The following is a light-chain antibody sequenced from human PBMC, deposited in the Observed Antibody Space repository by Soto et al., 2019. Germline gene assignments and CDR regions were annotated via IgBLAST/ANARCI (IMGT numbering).Light chain of an antibody. Sequence: DIQITQSPSTLSASVGDRVTITCLASQTISSWLAWYQQKPVKAPNLLIYDASTLERGVPSRFSGTGSGTEFTLTIDRLQPDDFATYYCQQYHTSSITFGQGTRLEIX. J-gene: IGKJ5*01. CDR1: QTISSW. CDR2: DAS. CDR3: QQYHTSSIT. V-gene: IGKV1-5*01.